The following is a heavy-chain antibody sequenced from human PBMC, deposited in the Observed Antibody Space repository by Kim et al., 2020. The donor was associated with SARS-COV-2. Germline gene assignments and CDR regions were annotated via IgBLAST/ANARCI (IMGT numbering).Heavy chain of an antibody. CDR2: IYYSGST. D-gene: IGHD5-18*01. CDR1: GGSISSSSYY. V-gene: IGHV4-39*01. Sequence: SETLSLTCTVSGGSISSSSYYWGWIRQPPGKGLEWIGSIYYSGSTYYNPSLKSRVTISVDTSKNQFSLKLSSVTAADTAVYFCARASLVRGYGYTNWGQG. CDR3: ARASLVRGYGYTN. J-gene: IGHJ1*01.